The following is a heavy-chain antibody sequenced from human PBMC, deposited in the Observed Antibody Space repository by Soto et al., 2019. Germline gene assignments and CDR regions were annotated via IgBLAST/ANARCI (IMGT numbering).Heavy chain of an antibody. D-gene: IGHD6-19*01. V-gene: IGHV4-39*06. CDR2: IYYSGST. J-gene: IGHJ6*02. CDR1: GGSISSSSYY. CDR3: SRGGSCWYYNYGKDV. Sequence: SETLSLTCTVSGGSISSSSYYWGWIRQPQGKGLEWIGSIYYSGSTYYNPSLKSRVTISVDTSKNQFTLKLSSVTAADKAVFFCSRGGSCWYYNYGKDVWGQGTTVTVSS.